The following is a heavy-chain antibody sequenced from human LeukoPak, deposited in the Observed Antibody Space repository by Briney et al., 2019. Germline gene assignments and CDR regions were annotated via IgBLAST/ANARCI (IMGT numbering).Heavy chain of an antibody. J-gene: IGHJ4*02. D-gene: IGHD3-16*02. V-gene: IGHV1-18*01. CDR3: ARDVTYDLWGSHRYPPFDY. CDR1: GYTFTTYG. CDR2: ISAFNGNT. Sequence: ASVKVSCKASGYTFTTYGISWVRQAPGQGLEWMGWISAFNGNTNFAQKFQGRVTLTTDASTNTAYMELRSLRSEDTGIYYCARDVTYDLWGSHRYPPFDYWGQGTLVTVSS.